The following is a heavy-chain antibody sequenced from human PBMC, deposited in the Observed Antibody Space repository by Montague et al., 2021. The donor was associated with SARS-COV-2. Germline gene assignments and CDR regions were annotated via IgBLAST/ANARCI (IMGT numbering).Heavy chain of an antibody. D-gene: IGHD3-10*01. V-gene: IGHV3-43*02. CDR2: INGDGLTT. CDR1: RFTFDDYA. J-gene: IGHJ3*01. Sequence: SLILPCAASRFTFDDYAMHWVRQAPGKGLEWVSLINGDGLTTIVXDSVKGRFIISRDNSKNSLYLQMKSLRTEDTALYFCVKDMSEFDDLNAFDVWGQGTQVTVSS. CDR3: VKDMSEFDDLNAFDV.